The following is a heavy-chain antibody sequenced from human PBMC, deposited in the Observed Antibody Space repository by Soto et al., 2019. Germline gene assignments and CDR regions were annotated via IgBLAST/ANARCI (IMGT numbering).Heavy chain of an antibody. V-gene: IGHV2-5*02. CDR1: GFSLSTSGVG. CDR2: IYWDDDK. Sequence: QITLKESGPTLVKPTQTLTLTCTFSGFSLSTSGVGVGWIRQPPGKALEWLALIYWDDDKRYSPSLKSRLTITNDTSKNQVVLTMTNMDPVDTAPYYCALVYGGYDNFDYWGQGTLVTVSS. CDR3: ALVYGGYDNFDY. J-gene: IGHJ4*02. D-gene: IGHD5-12*01.